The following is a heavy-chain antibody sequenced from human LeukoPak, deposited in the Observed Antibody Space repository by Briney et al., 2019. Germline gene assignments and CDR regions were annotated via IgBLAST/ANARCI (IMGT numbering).Heavy chain of an antibody. CDR3: AKGMIFGYFED. J-gene: IGHJ4*02. CDR1: GFTVSSNY. CDR2: IYTGGST. V-gene: IGHV3-66*01. Sequence: GGSLRLSCAASGFTVSSNYMSWVRQAPGKGLEWVSVIYTGGSTYYADSVKGRFTISRDKSKNTLYLQMSSLRAEDTAVYYCAKGMIFGYFEDWGQGAQVTVSS. D-gene: IGHD3/OR15-3a*01.